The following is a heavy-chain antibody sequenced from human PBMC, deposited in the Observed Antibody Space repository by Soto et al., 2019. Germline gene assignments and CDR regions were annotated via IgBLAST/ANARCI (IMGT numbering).Heavy chain of an antibody. D-gene: IGHD3-10*01. Sequence: QVQLQESGPGLVKPSETLSLTCTVSGGSISSYYWSWIRQPPGKGLEWIGDIYYSGSTNYNPSLKSRVTISVDTSKNQFSLKLSSVTAEDTSVYFCARRYGLSAFDIWGQGTMVTVSS. CDR3: ARRYGLSAFDI. CDR1: GGSISSYY. CDR2: IYYSGST. J-gene: IGHJ3*02. V-gene: IGHV4-59*08.